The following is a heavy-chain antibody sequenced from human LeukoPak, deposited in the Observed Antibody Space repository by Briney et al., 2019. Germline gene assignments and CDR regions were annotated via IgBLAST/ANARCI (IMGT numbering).Heavy chain of an antibody. J-gene: IGHJ6*02. Sequence: GGSLRLSCAASGFTFSNYAMSWVRQAPGKGLEWLSYISGNGRFIEYADSVKGRFTISRDNAQNLLYLQMNSLRAEDTAIYYCARDLNTGMDVWGRGTTVTVSS. V-gene: IGHV3-11*01. CDR3: ARDLNTGMDV. CDR1: GFTFSNYA. D-gene: IGHD2/OR15-2a*01. CDR2: ISGNGRFI.